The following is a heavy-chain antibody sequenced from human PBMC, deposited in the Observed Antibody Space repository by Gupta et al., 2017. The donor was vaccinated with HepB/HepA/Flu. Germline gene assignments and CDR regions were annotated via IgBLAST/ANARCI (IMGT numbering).Heavy chain of an antibody. J-gene: IGHJ4*02. CDR1: GFTFSGSD. D-gene: IGHD5-24*01. CDR3: TRHLETSEV. CDR2: IRTKANDSAT. Sequence: EVHLVESGGGLVQPGGSLNLSCAGSGFTFSGSDIHWVRQASGKGLEWVGRIRTKANDSATAYVASVQGRFTISRDDSKNTAYLQMNSLKTEDTAMYYCTRHLETSEVWGQGILVTVSS. V-gene: IGHV3-73*01.